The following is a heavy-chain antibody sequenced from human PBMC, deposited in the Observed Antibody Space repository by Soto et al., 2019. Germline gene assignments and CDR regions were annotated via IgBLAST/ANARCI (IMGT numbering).Heavy chain of an antibody. J-gene: IGHJ4*02. CDR3: ARLDVAGGFDY. V-gene: IGHV3-30-3*01. Sequence: QVQLVESGGGVVQPGRSLRLSCAASGFTFSSYAMHWVRQAPGKGLEWVAVISYDGSNKYYSDSVKGRFTISRDNSKNTLYLEMNGLRGEYPAVYYCARLDVAGGFDYWGQGTLVTVSS. CDR1: GFTFSSYA. CDR2: ISYDGSNK. D-gene: IGHD6-19*01.